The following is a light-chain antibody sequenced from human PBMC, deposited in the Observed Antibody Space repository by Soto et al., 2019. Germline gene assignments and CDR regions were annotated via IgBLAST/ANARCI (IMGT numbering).Light chain of an antibody. J-gene: IGLJ2*01. CDR2: SNY. Sequence: QSVLTQLPSASGTPGQRVTISCSGSTSNIGRNTVHWYQQLPGTAPKLLIYSNYQRPSGVPARFSGSKSGTSASLAISGLQSEDEADYYCAAWDDSLNGVVFGGGTKLTVL. V-gene: IGLV1-44*01. CDR1: TSNIGRNT. CDR3: AAWDDSLNGVV.